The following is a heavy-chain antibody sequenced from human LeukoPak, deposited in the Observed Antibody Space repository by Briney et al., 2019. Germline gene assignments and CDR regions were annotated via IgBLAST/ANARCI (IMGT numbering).Heavy chain of an antibody. Sequence: SETLSLTCAVYGGSFSGYYWSWIRQPPGKGLEWIGEINHSGSTNYNPSLKSRVTISVDTSKNQFSLKLSSVTAADTAVYYCARETRTNYYGSGSYVSLFDPWGQGTLVTVSS. CDR2: INHSGST. CDR3: ARETRTNYYGSGSYVSLFDP. CDR1: GGSFSGYY. D-gene: IGHD3-10*01. V-gene: IGHV4-34*01. J-gene: IGHJ5*02.